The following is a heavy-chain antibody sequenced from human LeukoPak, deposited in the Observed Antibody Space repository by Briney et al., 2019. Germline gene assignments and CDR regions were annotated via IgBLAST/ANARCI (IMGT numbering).Heavy chain of an antibody. CDR3: ARVPGIAAAGRWFDP. CDR2: ISSSGSTI. CDR1: GFTSSDYY. D-gene: IGHD6-13*01. J-gene: IGHJ5*02. Sequence: GGSLRLSCAASGFTSSDYYMSWIRQAPGKGLEWVSYISSSGSTIYYADSVKGRFTISRDNAKNSLYLQMNSLRAEDTAVYYCARVPGIAAAGRWFDPWGQGTLVTVSS. V-gene: IGHV3-11*01.